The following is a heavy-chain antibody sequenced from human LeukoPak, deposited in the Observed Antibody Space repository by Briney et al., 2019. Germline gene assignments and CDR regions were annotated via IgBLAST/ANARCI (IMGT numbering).Heavy chain of an antibody. V-gene: IGHV4-39*07. CDR3: ARGAFDP. Sequence: SETLSLTCSVSGDSLSTSTYYWGWIRQPPGKGLEWIGSILSSGTTYYNPSLNSRVTISVDTAKNQFSLRLSSVTAADTAVYFCARGAFDPWGQGTLVTVTS. CDR2: ILSSGTT. CDR1: GDSLSTSTYY. J-gene: IGHJ5*02.